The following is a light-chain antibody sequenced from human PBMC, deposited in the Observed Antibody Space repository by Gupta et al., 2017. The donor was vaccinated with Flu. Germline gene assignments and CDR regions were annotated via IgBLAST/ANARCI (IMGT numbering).Light chain of an antibody. CDR2: EVD. Sequence: QSALTQPPSASGSPGQSVTISCTGTSRDVGFYHYVPWYQQRPGKAPKLIIYEVDRRPSGVPDRFSGARSGNTASLTVSGLQTDDEGDYFCSSYAGNNQGVFGTGTAVTVL. CDR1: SRDVGFYHY. V-gene: IGLV2-8*01. J-gene: IGLJ1*01. CDR3: SSYAGNNQGV.